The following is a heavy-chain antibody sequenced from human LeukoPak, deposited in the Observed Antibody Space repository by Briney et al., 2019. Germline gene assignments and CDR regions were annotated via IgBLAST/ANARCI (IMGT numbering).Heavy chain of an antibody. CDR3: AREPGPLGY. CDR1: GFTFSNYW. J-gene: IGHJ4*02. Sequence: GGSLRLSCAASGFTFSNYWMTWVRQAPGKGLEWVANIKQNGNEKYYVDSVKGRFTISRDNAKNSLYLQMNSLRAEDTAVYYCAREPGPLGYWGQGTLVIVSS. V-gene: IGHV3-7*04. CDR2: IKQNGNEK.